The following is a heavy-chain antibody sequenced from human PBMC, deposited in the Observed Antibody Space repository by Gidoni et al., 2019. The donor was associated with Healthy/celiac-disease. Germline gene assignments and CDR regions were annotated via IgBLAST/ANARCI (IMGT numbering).Heavy chain of an antibody. CDR2: INPNSGGT. CDR1: GYTFTGYY. D-gene: IGHD6-19*01. J-gene: IGHJ3*02. CDR3: ARETLSSGPDEAFDI. V-gene: IGHV1-2*04. Sequence: QVQLVQSGAEVKKPGASVTVSCKASGYTFTGYYMHWVRQAPGQGLEWMGWINPNSGGTNYAQKFQGWVTMTRDTSISTAYMELSRLRSDDTAVYYCARETLSSGPDEAFDIWGQGTMVTVSS.